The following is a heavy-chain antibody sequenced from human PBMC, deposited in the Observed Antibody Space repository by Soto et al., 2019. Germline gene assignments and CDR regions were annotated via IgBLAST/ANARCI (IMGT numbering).Heavy chain of an antibody. V-gene: IGHV1-18*01. Sequence: ASVKVCCEASGYTFASYAIRWVRQAPGQGLEWMGWSSAYNGNTNYAQKLQGRVTMTKDTSTSTASMELRRLRSDDTAVYYCARHIAVAGTIGAFDIWGQGTMVTVSS. D-gene: IGHD6-19*01. CDR3: ARHIAVAGTIGAFDI. J-gene: IGHJ3*02. CDR1: GYTFASYA. CDR2: SSAYNGNT.